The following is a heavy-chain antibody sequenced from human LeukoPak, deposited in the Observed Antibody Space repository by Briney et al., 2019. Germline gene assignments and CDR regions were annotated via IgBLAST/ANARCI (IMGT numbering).Heavy chain of an antibody. CDR2: ISWNSGSI. V-gene: IGHV3-9*01. CDR3: AKRGIAAAAYYFDY. Sequence: PGGSLRLSCAASGFTFDDYAMHWVRQAPGQGLEWVSGISWNSGSIGYADSVKGRFTISRDNAKNSLYLQMNSLRAEDTAVYYCAKRGIAAAAYYFDYWGQGTLVTVSS. J-gene: IGHJ4*02. CDR1: GFTFDDYA. D-gene: IGHD6-13*01.